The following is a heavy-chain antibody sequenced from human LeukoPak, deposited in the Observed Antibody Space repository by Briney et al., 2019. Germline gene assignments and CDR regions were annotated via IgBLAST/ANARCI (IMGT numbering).Heavy chain of an antibody. Sequence: GGSLRLSCAASGFTFSSSAMSWVRQAPGKGLEWVSAISNNGGYTYYADSVQGRFTISRDNSKNTLYLQMNSLRAEDTAVYYCAIDPNWGVDYWGQGVLVTVSS. CDR2: ISNNGGYT. V-gene: IGHV3-23*01. CDR1: GFTFSSSA. D-gene: IGHD7-27*01. CDR3: AIDPNWGVDY. J-gene: IGHJ4*02.